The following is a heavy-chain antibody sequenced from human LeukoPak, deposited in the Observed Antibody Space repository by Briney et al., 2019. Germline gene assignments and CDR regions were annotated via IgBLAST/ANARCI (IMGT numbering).Heavy chain of an antibody. D-gene: IGHD3-22*01. Sequence: GGSLRLSCAASGFTFDDCGMSWVRQAPGKGLEWGSGINWNGGSTGYADSVKGRFTISRDNAKNSLYLQMNSLRAEDTALYYCARDGSSGYYYPGYYWGQGTLVTVSS. CDR2: INWNGGST. CDR3: ARDGSSGYYYPGYY. CDR1: GFTFDDCG. V-gene: IGHV3-20*04. J-gene: IGHJ4*02.